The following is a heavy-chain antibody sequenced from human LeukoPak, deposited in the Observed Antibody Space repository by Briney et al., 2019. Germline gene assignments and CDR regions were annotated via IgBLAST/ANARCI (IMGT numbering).Heavy chain of an antibody. Sequence: SETLSLTCTVSGGSISGYYWSWIRQPAGKGLEWIGRIYPSGSTNYNPSLKSRVTISVDKSKNQFSLKLSSVTAADTAVYYCARGRSSSGWSYYFDYWGQGTLVTVSS. V-gene: IGHV4-4*07. J-gene: IGHJ4*02. CDR2: IYPSGST. CDR1: GGSISGYY. D-gene: IGHD6-19*01. CDR3: ARGRSSSGWSYYFDY.